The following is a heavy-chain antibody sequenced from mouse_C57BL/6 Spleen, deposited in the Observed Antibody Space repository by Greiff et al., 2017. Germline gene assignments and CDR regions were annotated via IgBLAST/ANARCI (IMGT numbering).Heavy chain of an antibody. Sequence: EVQLQQSGPGLVKPSQSLSLTCSVTGYSITSGYYWNWIRQFPGNKLEWMGYISYDGSNNYNPSLKNRISITRDTSKNQFFLKLNSVTTEDTATYYCAREGGAWFAYWGQGTRVTVSA. CDR2: ISYDGSN. J-gene: IGHJ3*01. CDR3: AREGGAWFAY. V-gene: IGHV3-6*01. CDR1: GYSITSGYY.